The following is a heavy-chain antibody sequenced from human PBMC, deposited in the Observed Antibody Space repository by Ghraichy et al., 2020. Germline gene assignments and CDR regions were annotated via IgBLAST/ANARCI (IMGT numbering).Heavy chain of an antibody. V-gene: IGHV7-4-1*02. J-gene: IGHJ5*02. CDR2: IDANTGSP. CDR3: ARGPTMLRDQRLDP. CDR1: GYFFAAYS. Sequence: ASVKVSCKASGYFFAAYSIYWVRQAPGQGLEWLGRIDANTGSPTYAQAFTGRLVFSSDSSVTTAFLQITSLKVEDTAVYYCARGPTMLRDQRLDPWGLGTLVTVSS. D-gene: IGHD2-2*01.